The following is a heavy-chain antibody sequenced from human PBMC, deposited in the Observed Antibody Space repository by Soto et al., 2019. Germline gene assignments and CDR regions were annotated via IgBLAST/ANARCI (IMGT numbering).Heavy chain of an antibody. J-gene: IGHJ5*02. CDR3: AIGVPGDIVVVPAARSWFDP. Sequence: ASVKVSCKASGGTFSSYAISWVRQAPGQGLEWMGGIIPIFGTANYAQKFQGRVTITADESTSTAYMELSSLRSEDTAVYYCAIGVPGDIVVVPAARSWFDPWGQGTLVTVSS. V-gene: IGHV1-69*13. CDR2: IIPIFGTA. CDR1: GGTFSSYA. D-gene: IGHD2-2*01.